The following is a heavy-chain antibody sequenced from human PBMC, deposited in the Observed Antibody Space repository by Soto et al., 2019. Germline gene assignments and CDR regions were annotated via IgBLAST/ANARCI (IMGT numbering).Heavy chain of an antibody. CDR2: IGYDGNNK. J-gene: IGHJ3*02. CDR3: ARGGVTGIVGIFGSPLDI. V-gene: IGHV3-33*01. CDR1: GFSFTTYG. Sequence: QVQLVESGGGWVQPGRSLRLSCEATGFSFTTYGMHWVRQAPGKGLEWVAVIGYDGNNKYYADSVEGRFTISRDNSKNTAYLQMKSLRGDDTAVYYWARGGVTGIVGIFGSPLDIWGQGTVVTVSS. D-gene: IGHD2-21*02.